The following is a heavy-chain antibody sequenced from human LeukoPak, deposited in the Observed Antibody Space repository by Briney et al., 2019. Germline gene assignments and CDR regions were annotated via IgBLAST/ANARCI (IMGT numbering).Heavy chain of an antibody. CDR1: GGSISSYY. CDR2: IYYSGST. D-gene: IGHD3-22*01. J-gene: IGHJ4*02. CDR3: ARGWGIGYDSSGYYDY. V-gene: IGHV4-59*01. Sequence: PSETLSLTCTVSGGSISSYYWSWIRQPPGKGLEWIGYIYYSGSTNYNPSLKSRVTISVDTSKNQFSLKLSSVTAADTAVYYCARGWGIGYDSSGYYDYWGQGTLVTVSS.